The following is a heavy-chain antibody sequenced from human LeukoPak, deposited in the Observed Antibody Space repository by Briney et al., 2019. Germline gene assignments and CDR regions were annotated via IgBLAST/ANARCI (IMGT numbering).Heavy chain of an antibody. Sequence: PGGSLTLSCAASGFTFDDYAMHWVRQPPGKGLEWVSLINGDGGSTYYADSVKGRFTISGDNSKNYLYLQMNSLRTEDSALYYCAKDIGSVLRYFDWLRNYYYYYGMDVWGQGTTVTVSS. CDR1: GFTFDDYA. J-gene: IGHJ6*02. V-gene: IGHV3-43*02. CDR3: AKDIGSVLRYFDWLRNYYYYYGMDV. D-gene: IGHD3-9*01. CDR2: INGDGGST.